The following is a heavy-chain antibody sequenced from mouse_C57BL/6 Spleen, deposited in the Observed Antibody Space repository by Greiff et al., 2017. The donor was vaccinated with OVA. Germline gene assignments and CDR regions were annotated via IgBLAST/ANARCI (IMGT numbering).Heavy chain of an antibody. Sequence: VQLQQSGPELVKPGASVKISCKASGYAFSSSWMNWVKQRPGKGLEWIGRIYPGDGDTNYNGKFKGKATLTADKSSSTAYMQLSSLTSEDSAVYFCARFNWDSLDYWGQGTTLTVSS. CDR3: ARFNWDSLDY. V-gene: IGHV1-82*01. J-gene: IGHJ2*01. CDR2: IYPGDGDT. CDR1: GYAFSSSW. D-gene: IGHD4-1*02.